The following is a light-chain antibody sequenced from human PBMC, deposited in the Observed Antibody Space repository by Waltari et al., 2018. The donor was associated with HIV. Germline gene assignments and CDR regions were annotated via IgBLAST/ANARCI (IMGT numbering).Light chain of an antibody. V-gene: IGKV3-11*01. CDR1: QNIGNC. Sequence: SALTHSPATLSLSPRETATVWCRASQNIGNCLAWYQQRPGKAPKPLIYTASKLATGIPSRFSGSGSGTHFTLSISSLQPEDFVVYYCQQYSKFPLSFGRGTGVEIK. CDR2: TAS. CDR3: QQYSKFPLS. J-gene: IGKJ4*01.